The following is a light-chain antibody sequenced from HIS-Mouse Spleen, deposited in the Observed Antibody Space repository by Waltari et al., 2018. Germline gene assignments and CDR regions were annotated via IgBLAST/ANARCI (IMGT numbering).Light chain of an antibody. Sequence: QSALTQPASVSGSPGQSITISCTGTSSDVGSYNLVSWYQQHPGKAPKLMIYEGSKLPAGVSNRVSGSKTGNTASLTISLLQAEDEADYYCCSYAGSSTWVFGGGTKLTVL. CDR2: EGS. V-gene: IGLV2-23*01. J-gene: IGLJ3*02. CDR1: SSDVGSYNL. CDR3: CSYAGSSTWV.